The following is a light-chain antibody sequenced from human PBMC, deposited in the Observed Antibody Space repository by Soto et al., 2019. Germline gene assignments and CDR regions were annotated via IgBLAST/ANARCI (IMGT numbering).Light chain of an antibody. CDR2: DAS. Sequence: VTITFRASQSISIWLNWYQQKPGKAPKLLIYDASSLKSGVPSRFSGSGSGTDFTLTISSLQPQDFATYYCQQSYSTSITFGQGTRLEIK. J-gene: IGKJ5*01. CDR1: QSISIW. CDR3: QQSYSTSIT. V-gene: IGKV1-39*01.